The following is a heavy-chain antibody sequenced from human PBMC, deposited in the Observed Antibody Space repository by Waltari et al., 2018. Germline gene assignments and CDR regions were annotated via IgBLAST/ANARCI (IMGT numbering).Heavy chain of an antibody. D-gene: IGHD3-10*01. Sequence: QVQLQESGPGLVKPSETLSLTCTVSGYSISSGYYWGWIRQPPGKGLEWIGSIYRSGSTYYNPSLKSRVTISVDTSKNQFSLKLSSVTAADTAVYYCARRYYYGSGSYPNWFDPWGQGTLVTVSS. J-gene: IGHJ5*02. CDR3: ARRYYYGSGSYPNWFDP. CDR1: GYSISSGYY. CDR2: IYRSGST. V-gene: IGHV4-38-2*02.